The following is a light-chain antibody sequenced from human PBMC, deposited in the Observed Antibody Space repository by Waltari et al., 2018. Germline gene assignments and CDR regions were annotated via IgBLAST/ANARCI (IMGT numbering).Light chain of an antibody. CDR1: NNAAGAYNY. CDR3: TSFRSGASWV. Sequence: QSALTQPASVSGSPGQSIIISCAGTNNAAGAYNYVSWFQHHPGKAPKLIIHDVNKRPSGVSSRFSASKSDNTASLTISGLQAEDEANYYCTSFRSGASWVFGGGTTLTVL. J-gene: IGLJ3*02. V-gene: IGLV2-14*03. CDR2: DVN.